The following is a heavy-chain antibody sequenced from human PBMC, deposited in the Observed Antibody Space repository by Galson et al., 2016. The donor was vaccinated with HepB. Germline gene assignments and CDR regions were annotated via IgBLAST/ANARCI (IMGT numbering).Heavy chain of an antibody. Sequence: LRLSCAASGFTFGDYAMNWFSQSPGKGLEWVGFIRSKASGGSTEYAASGKGRFTIARDDSRSIAYLQMNSLKTEDTAVYFCTRDPGGTSYDFWSGFYTDYYYGLDVWGQGTTVTVSS. J-gene: IGHJ6*02. D-gene: IGHD3-3*01. CDR2: IRSKASGGST. V-gene: IGHV3-49*03. CDR1: GFTFGDYA. CDR3: TRDPGGTSYDFWSGFYTDYYYGLDV.